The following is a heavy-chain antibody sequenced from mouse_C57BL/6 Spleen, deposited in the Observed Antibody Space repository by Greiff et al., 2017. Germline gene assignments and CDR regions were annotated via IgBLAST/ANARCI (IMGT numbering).Heavy chain of an antibody. D-gene: IGHD2-3*01. V-gene: IGHV3-6*01. CDR2: ISYDGSN. Sequence: ESGPGLVKPSQSLSLTCSVTGYSITSGYYWNWIRQFPGNKLEWMGYISYDGSNNYNPSLKNRISITRDTSKKQLFLKLNSVTTEDTATYYCARGGYDGYLYYAMDYWGQGTSVTVSS. CDR1: GYSITSGYY. CDR3: ARGGYDGYLYYAMDY. J-gene: IGHJ4*01.